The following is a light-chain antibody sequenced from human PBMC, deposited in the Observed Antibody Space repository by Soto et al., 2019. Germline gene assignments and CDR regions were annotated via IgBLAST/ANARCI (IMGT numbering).Light chain of an antibody. J-gene: IGLJ1*01. V-gene: IGLV2-14*01. CDR3: SSSTSSSTRV. Sequence: QSVLTQPASVSGSPGQSITISCTGTASDVGAYGYVSWYQHHPGKPPKLLIFEVSDRTSGVSNRFSGSKSGNTASLTISGLQPEDEADYCCSSSTSSSTRVFGTVTKLTVL. CDR1: ASDVGAYGY. CDR2: EVS.